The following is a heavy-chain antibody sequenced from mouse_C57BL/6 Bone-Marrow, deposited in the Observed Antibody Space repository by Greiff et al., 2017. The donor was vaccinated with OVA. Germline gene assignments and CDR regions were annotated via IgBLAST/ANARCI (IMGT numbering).Heavy chain of an antibody. V-gene: IGHV3-1*01. CDR3: ARGSDYYATDY. CDR1: GYSITSGYD. Sequence: EVQLQESGPGMVKPSQSLSLTCTVTGYSITSGYDWHWIRHFPGNKLEWMGYISYSGSTNYNPSLKSRISITHDTSKNHFFLKLNSVTTEDTATYYCARGSDYYATDYWGQGTSVTVSS. CDR2: ISYSGST. J-gene: IGHJ4*01.